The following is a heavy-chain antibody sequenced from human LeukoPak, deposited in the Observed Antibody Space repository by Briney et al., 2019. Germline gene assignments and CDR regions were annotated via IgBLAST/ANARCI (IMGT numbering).Heavy chain of an antibody. D-gene: IGHD3-16*02. V-gene: IGHV3-30*02. CDR1: GFTFSSHG. Sequence: PGGSLRLSCGASGFTFSSHGMHWVRQAPGRGLEWVAFIRNDGNNKYYADSVKGRFTISRDNSKNTLYLQMNSLRAEDTAVYYCAKVNPYDYVWGSYPQTFDYWGQGTLVTVSS. CDR3: AKVNPYDYVWGSYPQTFDY. J-gene: IGHJ4*02. CDR2: IRNDGNNK.